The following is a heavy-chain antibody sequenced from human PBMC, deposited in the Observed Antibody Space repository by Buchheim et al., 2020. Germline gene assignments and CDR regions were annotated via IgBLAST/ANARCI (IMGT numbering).Heavy chain of an antibody. CDR2: IWHSGST. V-gene: IGHV4-38-2*01. Sequence: QVQLQESGPGLVKPSETLSLTCAVSGYSISNGYYWGWLRQPPGKGLEWIGSIWHSGSTYENPSLKSRVSISVDTSKNEFSLKLSAVSAADTAVYYCARGAVVVVVSDDHPDWFDRGGQGT. D-gene: IGHD2-15*01. J-gene: IGHJ5*02. CDR1: GYSISNGYY. CDR3: ARGAVVVVVSDDHPDWFDR.